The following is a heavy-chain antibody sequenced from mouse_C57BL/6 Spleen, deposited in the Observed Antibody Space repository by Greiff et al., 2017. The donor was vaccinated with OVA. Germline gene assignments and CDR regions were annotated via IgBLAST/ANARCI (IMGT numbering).Heavy chain of an antibody. V-gene: IGHV14-1*01. CDR2: IDPEDGDT. Sequence: EVQLQQSGAELARPGASVKLSCTASGFNIKDYYMHWVKQRPEQGLEWIGRIDPEDGDTEYAPKFQGKATMTADTSSNTAYLQLSSLTSEDTAVYYCSIYYGNYFDYWGQGTTLTVSS. CDR1: GFNIKDYY. J-gene: IGHJ2*01. D-gene: IGHD2-1*01. CDR3: SIYYGNYFDY.